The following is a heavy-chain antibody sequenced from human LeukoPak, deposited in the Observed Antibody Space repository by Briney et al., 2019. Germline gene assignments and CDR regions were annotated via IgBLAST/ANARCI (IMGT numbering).Heavy chain of an antibody. J-gene: IGHJ3*02. CDR3: ATQSGGTVTTWGKAFDI. CDR2: IYYSGST. V-gene: IGHV4-31*03. D-gene: IGHD4-17*01. CDR1: GGSISSGGYY. Sequence: SETLSLTCTVSGGSISSGGYYWSWIRQHPGKGLEWIGYIYYSGSTYYNPSLKSRVTISVDTSKNQFSLKLSSVTAADTAVYYCATQSGGTVTTWGKAFDIWGQGTMVTVSS.